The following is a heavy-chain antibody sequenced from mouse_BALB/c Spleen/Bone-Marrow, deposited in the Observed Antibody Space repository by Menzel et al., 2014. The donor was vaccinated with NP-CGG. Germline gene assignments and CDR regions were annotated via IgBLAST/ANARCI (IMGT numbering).Heavy chain of an antibody. CDR3: AAITTVAY. J-gene: IGHJ3*01. Sequence: EVQLVESGGGLVKPGGSLKLPCAASGFTFSSYGMSWVRQTPEKRLEWVATISGGDTYTYYPDSVRGRFTISRDNAKNNLYLQMSSLRSEDTALYYCAAITTVAYWGRGTLVTVSA. CDR2: ISGGDTYT. CDR1: GFTFSSYG. D-gene: IGHD1-1*01. V-gene: IGHV5-9-2*01.